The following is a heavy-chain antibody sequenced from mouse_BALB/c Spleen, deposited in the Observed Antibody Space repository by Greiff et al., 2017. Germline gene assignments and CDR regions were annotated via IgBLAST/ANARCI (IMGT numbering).Heavy chain of an antibody. CDR3: ASQIHDGYPAWFAY. CDR2: ISSGGSYT. V-gene: IGHV5-9-3*01. J-gene: IGHJ3*01. CDR1: GFTFSSYA. D-gene: IGHD2-3*01. Sequence: EVKVVESGGGLVKPGGSLKLSCAASGFTFSSYAMSWVRQTPEKRLEWVATISSGGSYTYYPDSVKGRFTISRDNAKNTLYLQMSSLRSEDTAMYYCASQIHDGYPAWFAYWGQGTLVTVSA.